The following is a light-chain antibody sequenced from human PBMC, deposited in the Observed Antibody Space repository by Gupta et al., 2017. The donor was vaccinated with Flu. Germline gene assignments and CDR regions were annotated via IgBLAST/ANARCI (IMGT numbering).Light chain of an antibody. CDR2: RNS. V-gene: IGLV1-40*01. Sequence: QSVLPQPPSVSGAPGQRVTIPCTGSSSNHMAHYDVHWYQRLPGTAPTLLIFRNSNRPSGFPDRFSASKSGTSASLVITGLEAEDEADYYCPSYDDSLSGWVFGGGTKLTVL. J-gene: IGLJ3*02. CDR1: SSNHMAHYD. CDR3: PSYDDSLSGWV.